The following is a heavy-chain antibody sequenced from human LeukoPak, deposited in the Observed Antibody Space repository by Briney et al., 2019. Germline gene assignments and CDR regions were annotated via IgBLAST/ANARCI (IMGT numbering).Heavy chain of an antibody. J-gene: IGHJ3*02. Sequence: GGSLRLSCTASGFTFSSYSLNWVRQAPGKGLEWVSSVSTGSNYIYYADSVKGRFTISRDNDKNSLYLQMNSLRGEDTAVYYCTRDSGYNAFDIWGQGTMVTASS. V-gene: IGHV3-21*01. CDR2: VSTGSNYI. CDR3: TRDSGYNAFDI. D-gene: IGHD5-12*01. CDR1: GFTFSSYS.